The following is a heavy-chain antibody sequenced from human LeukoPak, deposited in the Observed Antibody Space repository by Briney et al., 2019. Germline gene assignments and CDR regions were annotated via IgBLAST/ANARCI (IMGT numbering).Heavy chain of an antibody. V-gene: IGHV3-30*04. D-gene: IGHD4-17*01. CDR1: GFTFSNYA. CDR2: ISYDGRNK. CDR3: ARDSYGADY. J-gene: IGHJ4*02. Sequence: GRSLRLSCAASGFTFSNYAMHWVRQAPDKGLEWVAVISYDGRNKYYADSVKGRFTISRDNSKNTQYVQMNTLRTDDTAVYYCARDSYGADYWGQGTLVTVSS.